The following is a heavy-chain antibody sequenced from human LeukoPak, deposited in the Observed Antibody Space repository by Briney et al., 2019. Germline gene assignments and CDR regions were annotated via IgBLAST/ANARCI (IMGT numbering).Heavy chain of an antibody. V-gene: IGHV4-39*01. CDR3: ARRTFFSSSSVQDDY. Sequence: ASETLSLTCTVSGGSISSSSYYWGWIRQPPGKGLEWIGSIYYSGSTYYNPSLKSRVTISVDTSKNQFSLKLSSVTAADTAVYYCARRTFFSSSSVQDDYWGQGTLVTVSS. CDR2: IYYSGST. J-gene: IGHJ4*02. D-gene: IGHD6-6*01. CDR1: GGSISSSSYY.